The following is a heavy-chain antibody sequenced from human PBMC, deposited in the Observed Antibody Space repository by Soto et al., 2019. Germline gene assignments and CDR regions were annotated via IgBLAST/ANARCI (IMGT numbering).Heavy chain of an antibody. V-gene: IGHV3-64D*08. CDR1: GFTFSSYA. Sequence: GGSLRLSCSASGFTFSSYAMHWVRQAPGKGLEYVSAISSNGGSTYYADSVKGRFTISRDNSKNTLYLQMSSLRAEDTAVYYCVKGANSGWYGPALFDYWGQGTLVTVSS. CDR2: ISSNGGST. J-gene: IGHJ4*02. D-gene: IGHD6-19*01. CDR3: VKGANSGWYGPALFDY.